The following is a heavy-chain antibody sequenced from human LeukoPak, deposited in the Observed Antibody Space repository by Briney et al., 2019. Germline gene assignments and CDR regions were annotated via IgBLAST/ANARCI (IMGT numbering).Heavy chain of an antibody. CDR1: GYTFTNYA. J-gene: IGHJ4*02. CDR3: AGDRRGEVPPYYFDY. CDR2: ISAYNGNT. V-gene: IGHV1-18*01. Sequence: GASMKVSCKASGYTFTNYAISWVRQAPGQGLEWMGCISAYNGNTNYAQKLEGRVTMTTDTSTSTAYMELRSLTSDDTAVYYCAGDRRGEVPPYYFDYWGQGTLVTVSS. D-gene: IGHD3-16*01.